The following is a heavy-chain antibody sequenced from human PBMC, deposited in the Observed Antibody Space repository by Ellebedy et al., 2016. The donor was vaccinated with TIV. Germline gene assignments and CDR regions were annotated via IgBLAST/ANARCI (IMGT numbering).Heavy chain of an antibody. CDR2: ISSRSSTI. CDR1: GFTFSSYS. D-gene: IGHD3-10*01. CDR3: ARDSGGWYFDL. Sequence: GESLKISCAASGFTFSSYSMNWVRQAPGKGLEWVSYISSRSSTIYYADSVKGRFTISRDNAKNSLYLQMNSLRAEDTAVYYCARDSGGWYFDLWGRGTLLTVSS. J-gene: IGHJ2*01. V-gene: IGHV3-48*04.